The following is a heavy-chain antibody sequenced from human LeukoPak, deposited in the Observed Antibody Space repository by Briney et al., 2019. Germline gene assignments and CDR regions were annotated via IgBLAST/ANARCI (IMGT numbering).Heavy chain of an antibody. V-gene: IGHV4-4*07. CDR2: IYTSGST. CDR1: GYSINSGYF. J-gene: IGHJ4*02. Sequence: SETLSLTCTVSGYSINSGYFWSWIRQPAGKGLEWIGRIYTSGSTNYNPPLKSRVTMSVDTSKNQFSLKLSSVTAADTAVYYCAGGHGPRVYWGQGTLVTVSS. CDR3: AGGHGPRVY.